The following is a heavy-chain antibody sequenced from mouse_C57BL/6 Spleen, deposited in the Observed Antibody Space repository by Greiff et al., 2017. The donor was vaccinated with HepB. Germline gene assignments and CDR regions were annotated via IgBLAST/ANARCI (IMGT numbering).Heavy chain of an antibody. D-gene: IGHD1-2*01. CDR3: APGYYCSCPFAH. CDR1: GFTFSNYW. J-gene: IGHJ3*01. Sequence: EVKLVQSGGGLVQPGGSMKLSCVASGFTFSNYWMNWVRQSPEKGLEWVAQIRLKSDYYATNYAESVKGRFTISRDDSKSSVYLQMNNLRAEDSGFYYCAPGYYCSCPFAHWGQGTLVTVS. V-gene: IGHV6-3*01. CDR2: IRLKSDYYAT.